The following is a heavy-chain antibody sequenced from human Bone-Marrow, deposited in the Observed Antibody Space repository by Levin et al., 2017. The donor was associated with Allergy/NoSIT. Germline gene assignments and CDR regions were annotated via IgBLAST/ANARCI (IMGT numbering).Heavy chain of an antibody. D-gene: IGHD2-2*01. V-gene: IGHV3-30*18. Sequence: GESLKISCAASGFAFSNYGIHWVRQAPGKGLEWVAVMSYDGTNKYYADSVKGRFSISRENSRYTVYLQMNSLRVGDTAVDYCAKDLVPYCSSLTCYLGGYGMDVWGQGTKVTVSS. CDR1: GFAFSNYG. J-gene: IGHJ6*02. CDR2: MSYDGTNK. CDR3: AKDLVPYCSSLTCYLGGYGMDV.